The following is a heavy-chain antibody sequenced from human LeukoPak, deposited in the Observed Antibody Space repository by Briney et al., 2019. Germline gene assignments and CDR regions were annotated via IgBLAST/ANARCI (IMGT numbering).Heavy chain of an antibody. Sequence: GGSLRLSCAASVFPFSNYGMHWVRQAPGKGLEWVAVISYDGSNKYYADSVKGRFTISRDNSKNTLYLQMNSLRAEDTAVYYCARVDVVTAFDYWGQGTLVTVSS. CDR2: ISYDGSNK. CDR1: VFPFSNYG. D-gene: IGHD2-21*02. J-gene: IGHJ4*02. CDR3: ARVDVVTAFDY. V-gene: IGHV3-30*03.